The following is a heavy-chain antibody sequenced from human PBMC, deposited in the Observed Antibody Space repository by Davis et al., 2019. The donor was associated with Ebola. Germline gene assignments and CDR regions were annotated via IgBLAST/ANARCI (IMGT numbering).Heavy chain of an antibody. Sequence: GESLKISCAASGFTFSTYNMNWVRQAPGKGLEWVSYIGTSTIIYYADSVKGRFTISRDNAKNSLYLQMNSLRDDDTAVYYCACYVLGWGQGTLVTVSS. CDR2: IGTSTII. D-gene: IGHD2-8*01. J-gene: IGHJ4*02. CDR3: ACYVLG. V-gene: IGHV3-48*02. CDR1: GFTFSTYN.